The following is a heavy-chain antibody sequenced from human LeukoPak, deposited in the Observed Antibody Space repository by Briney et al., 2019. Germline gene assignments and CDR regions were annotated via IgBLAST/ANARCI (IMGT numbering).Heavy chain of an antibody. J-gene: IGHJ4*02. Sequence: SETLSLTCTVSGDSIGSYYWSWIRQSAGKRLEWIGRMYSSGTTDYHPSLQSRVTMSIDTSKNQFSLKLSSVTAADTAVYYCARDSGVRDYFDYWGQGTLVTVSS. V-gene: IGHV4-4*07. D-gene: IGHD3-10*01. CDR2: MYSSGTT. CDR1: GDSIGSYY. CDR3: ARDSGVRDYFDY.